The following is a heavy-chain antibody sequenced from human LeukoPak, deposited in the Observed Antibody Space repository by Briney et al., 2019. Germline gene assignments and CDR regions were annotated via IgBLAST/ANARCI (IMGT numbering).Heavy chain of an antibody. D-gene: IGHD3-10*01. CDR2: IYSGGST. CDR1: GFTVSSNY. Sequence: GGSLRLSCAASGFTVSSNYMSWVRQAPGKGLEWVSVIYSGGSTYYADSVKGRFTISRDNSKNTLYLQMNSLRAEDTAVYYCARVRRGSGSYFYGMDVWGQGTTVTVSS. J-gene: IGHJ6*02. CDR3: ARVRRGSGSYFYGMDV. V-gene: IGHV3-66*01.